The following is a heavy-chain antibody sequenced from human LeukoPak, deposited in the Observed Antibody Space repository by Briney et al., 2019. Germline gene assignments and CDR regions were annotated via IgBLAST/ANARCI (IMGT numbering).Heavy chain of an antibody. CDR1: GFTFSSYC. CDR2: ISSSSSTM. Sequence: GGSLRLSCAASGFTFSSYCMNWVRQAPGKGLEWVSSISSSSSTMYYADSVKGRFTISRDNAKNPLYLQMNSLRDEDTAVYYCAREGGDSSSWFSNYYYYGMDVWGQGTTVTVSS. CDR3: AREGGDSSSWFSNYYYYGMDV. J-gene: IGHJ6*02. V-gene: IGHV3-48*02. D-gene: IGHD6-13*01.